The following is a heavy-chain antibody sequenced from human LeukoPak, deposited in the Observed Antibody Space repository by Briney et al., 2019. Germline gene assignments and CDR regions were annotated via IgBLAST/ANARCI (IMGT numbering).Heavy chain of an antibody. CDR2: INHSGST. CDR1: GGSFSGYY. Sequence: PSETLSLTCAVYGGSFSGYYWSRIRQPPAKGLEWIGEINHSGSTNYNPPLKSRVTIPVDTPKNQFSLELSSVTAADTAVYYCARARGDDFWSGYLPLYYYYYMDVWGKGTTVTVSS. CDR3: ARARGDDFWSGYLPLYYYYYMDV. V-gene: IGHV4-34*01. J-gene: IGHJ6*03. D-gene: IGHD3-3*01.